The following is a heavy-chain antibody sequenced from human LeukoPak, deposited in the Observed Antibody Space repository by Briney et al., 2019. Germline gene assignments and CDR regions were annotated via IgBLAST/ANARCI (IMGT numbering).Heavy chain of an antibody. CDR2: VSSSGST. Sequence: PSKTLSLTCTVSRGSISPYYWSWIRQPPGKGLEWIGYVSSSGSTNYNPSLKSRVTISVDRSKNQLSLKLSSVTAADTAVYCCARLVSSSLDYWGQGALVTVSS. V-gene: IGHV4-59*08. J-gene: IGHJ4*02. CDR3: ARLVSSSLDY. D-gene: IGHD6-13*01. CDR1: RGSISPYY.